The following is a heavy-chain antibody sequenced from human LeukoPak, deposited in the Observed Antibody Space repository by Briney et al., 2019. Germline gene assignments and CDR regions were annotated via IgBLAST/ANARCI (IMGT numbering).Heavy chain of an antibody. J-gene: IGHJ5*02. CDR1: GYTFTGYY. D-gene: IGHD2-15*01. Sequence: ASVKVSCKASGYTFTGYYMHWVRQAPGQGLEWVGWINPNSGGTNYAQKLQGRVTMTRETAISTAYMELSRLTSDHTAVYYCARPYCSGGSCYRRWFDPWGQGTLVTVSS. CDR2: INPNSGGT. CDR3: ARPYCSGGSCYRRWFDP. V-gene: IGHV1-2*02.